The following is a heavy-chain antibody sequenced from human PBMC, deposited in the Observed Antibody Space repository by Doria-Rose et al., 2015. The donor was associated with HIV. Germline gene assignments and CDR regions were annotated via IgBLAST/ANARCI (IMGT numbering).Heavy chain of an antibody. CDR1: GVSLSSPGMG. CDR3: ARIKSSRWYHKYYFDF. CDR2: IFSDDDR. Sequence: QITLKESGPVLVKPTETLTLTCTVSGVSLSSPGMGVSWIRQPPGKALEWLANIFSDDDRSYKTSLKSRLTISRATPKSQVVLPMADMDPVDTATYYCARIKSSRWYHKYYFDFWGQGTLVIVSA. J-gene: IGHJ4*02. D-gene: IGHD6-13*01. V-gene: IGHV2-26*01.